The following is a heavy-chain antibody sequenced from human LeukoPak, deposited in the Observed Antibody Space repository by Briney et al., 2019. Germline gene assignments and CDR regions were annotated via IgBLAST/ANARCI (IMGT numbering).Heavy chain of an antibody. CDR2: IYYSGST. V-gene: IGHV4-59*01. CDR1: GGSISSYY. Sequence: PSETLSLTCTVSGGSISSYYWSWIRQPPGKGLEWIGYIYYSGSTNYNPSLKSRVTISVDTSKNQFSLKLSSMTAADTAVYYCARDPSAMAGYFDYWGQGTLVTVSS. CDR3: ARDPSAMAGYFDY. J-gene: IGHJ4*02. D-gene: IGHD6-19*01.